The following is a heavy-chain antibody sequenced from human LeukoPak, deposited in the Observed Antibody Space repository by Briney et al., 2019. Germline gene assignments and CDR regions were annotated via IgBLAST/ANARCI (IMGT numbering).Heavy chain of an antibody. CDR1: GYTFTGYY. V-gene: IGHV1-2*02. CDR3: ARDGHDSSGYYPDY. J-gene: IGHJ4*02. Sequence: ASVKVSCKASGYTFTGYYMHWVRQAPGQGLEWMGWIKPNSGGTNSAQKFQGRVTTTRDTSISTAYMELSGLRSDDTAVYYCARDGHDSSGYYPDYWGQGTLVTVSS. CDR2: IKPNSGGT. D-gene: IGHD3-22*01.